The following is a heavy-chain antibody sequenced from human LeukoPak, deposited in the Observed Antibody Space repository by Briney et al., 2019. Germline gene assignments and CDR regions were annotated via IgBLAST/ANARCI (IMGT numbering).Heavy chain of an antibody. J-gene: IGHJ4*02. Sequence: GGSLRLSCAASGFTFSSYGMHWVRQAPGKGLEWVAFIRYDGSNKYYADSVKGRFTISRDNSKNTLYLQMNSLRAEDTAVYYCAKDAGSRGPNPLDYWGQGTLVTVSS. D-gene: IGHD2-15*01. CDR2: IRYDGSNK. V-gene: IGHV3-30*02. CDR3: AKDAGSRGPNPLDY. CDR1: GFTFSSYG.